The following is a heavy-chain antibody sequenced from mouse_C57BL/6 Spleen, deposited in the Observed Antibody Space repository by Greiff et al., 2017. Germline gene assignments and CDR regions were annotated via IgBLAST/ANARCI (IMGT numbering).Heavy chain of an antibody. CDR3: ASWRDAMDY. V-gene: IGHV1-69*01. CDR1: GYTFPSYW. Sequence: QVQLQQSGAELVMPGASVKLSCKASGYTFPSYWLHWVKQRPGQGLEWIGEIDPSDSYTNYNQKFKGKSTLTVDKSSSTAYMQLSSLTSEDSAVYYCASWRDAMDYWGQGTSVTVSS. CDR2: IDPSDSYT. J-gene: IGHJ4*01.